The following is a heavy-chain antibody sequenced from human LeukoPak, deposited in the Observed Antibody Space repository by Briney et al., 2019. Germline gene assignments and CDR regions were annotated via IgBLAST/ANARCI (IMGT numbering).Heavy chain of an antibody. CDR1: GFSVSTYA. Sequence: GGSLRLSCTASGFSVSTYAMNWVRQAPGKGLEWVSGISVSGDNTYYADSVKGRFTISRDNSRNTLYLQMNSLRAEDTAVYYCATAGRLSYYFDYWGQGTLVTVSS. CDR2: ISVSGDNT. V-gene: IGHV3-23*01. J-gene: IGHJ4*02. D-gene: IGHD6-6*01. CDR3: ATAGRLSYYFDY.